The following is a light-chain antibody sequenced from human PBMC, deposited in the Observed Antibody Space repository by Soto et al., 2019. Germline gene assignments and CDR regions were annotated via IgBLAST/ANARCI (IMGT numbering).Light chain of an antibody. CDR3: QQYDSYWT. CDR2: DVS. J-gene: IGKJ1*01. CDR1: QNIRNW. Sequence: DIRMTQSPSTLSASIGDRVTITCRASQNIRNWLAWYQQKPGKAPKLLIYDVSSLESGVPPRFSGSGSGTDFTLTISGLQPDDFATYYCQQYDSYWTFGQGTKVDNK. V-gene: IGKV1-5*01.